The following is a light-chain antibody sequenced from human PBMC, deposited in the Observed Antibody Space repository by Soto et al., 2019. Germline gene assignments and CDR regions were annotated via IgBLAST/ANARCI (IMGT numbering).Light chain of an antibody. J-gene: IGKJ1*01. CDR2: DAS. Sequence: AIPLTQSPSSLSASVGDRVPITCRASQGISSALAGYQQKPGKAPKLLIYDASSLASGVTSRFSGSGYGTDFTLTISSLQPEDFATYYCQHLDSFPLAFGQGTKVEIK. CDR1: QGISSA. V-gene: IGKV1-13*02. CDR3: QHLDSFPLA.